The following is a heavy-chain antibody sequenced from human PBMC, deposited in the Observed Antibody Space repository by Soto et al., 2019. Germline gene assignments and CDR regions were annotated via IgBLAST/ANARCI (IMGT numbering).Heavy chain of an antibody. V-gene: IGHV3-33*01. CDR2: IWDDGTNK. J-gene: IGHJ4*02. Sequence: QVQLVESGGGVVQPGRSLRLSCAVSGFRFGTYAMHWVRQAPGKGLEWLAVIWDDGTNKYYADSVKGRVTISRDNSQNTMYLQLNSLRADDTAVYYCARDLSIGWPTYYFQYWGQEILVTVSS. CDR3: ARDLSIGWPTYYFQY. D-gene: IGHD6-19*01. CDR1: GFRFGTYA.